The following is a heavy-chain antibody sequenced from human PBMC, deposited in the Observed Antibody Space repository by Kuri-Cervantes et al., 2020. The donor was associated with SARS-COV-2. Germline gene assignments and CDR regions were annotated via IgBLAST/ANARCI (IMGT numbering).Heavy chain of an antibody. Sequence: GGSLRLSCEGSGYTFTSYWIAWVRQMPGKGLEWMGIIYPGTSDIRYSPSFQGQVTISADKSITTAYLQWSSLKASDTAIYYCARLLGSSGYSEYFRHWGQGTLVTVSS. D-gene: IGHD6-19*01. V-gene: IGHV5-51*01. CDR1: GYTFTSYW. J-gene: IGHJ1*01. CDR3: ARLLGSSGYSEYFRH. CDR2: IYPGTSDI.